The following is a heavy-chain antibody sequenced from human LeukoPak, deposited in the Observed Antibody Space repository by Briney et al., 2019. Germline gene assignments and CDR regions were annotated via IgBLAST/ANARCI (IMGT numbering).Heavy chain of an antibody. V-gene: IGHV5-10-1*01. J-gene: IGHJ6*04. CDR3: ARRVGTSSPGGYYGMDV. CDR2: IDPSDSYT. CDR1: GYSFTSYW. Sequence: GESLKISCKGSGYSFTSYWISWVRQMPGKGLEWMGRIDPSDSYTNYSPSFQGHVTISADKSISIAYLQWSSLKASDTAMYYCARRVGTSSPGGYYGMDVWGKGTTVTVSS. D-gene: IGHD2-2*01.